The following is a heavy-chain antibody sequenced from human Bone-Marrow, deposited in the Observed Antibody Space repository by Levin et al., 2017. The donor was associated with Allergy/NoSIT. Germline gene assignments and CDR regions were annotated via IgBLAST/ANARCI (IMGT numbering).Heavy chain of an antibody. Sequence: SQTLSLTCSVSGVSMSETNYYWVWIRQSPGEGLEWIGSIHDSANTHYNASLKSRVTLSVDTSKNQFSLTLTSVTAADSAVYYCARQPRNFDWLFLPFFEFWGQGILVTVSS. CDR3: ARQPRNFDWLFLPFFEF. J-gene: IGHJ4*02. CDR1: GVSMSETNYY. CDR2: IHDSANT. D-gene: IGHD3-9*01. V-gene: IGHV4-39*01.